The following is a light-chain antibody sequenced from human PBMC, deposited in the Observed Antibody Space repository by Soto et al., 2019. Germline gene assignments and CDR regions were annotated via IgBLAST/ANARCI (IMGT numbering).Light chain of an antibody. CDR1: ENIVGW. J-gene: IGKJ4*01. Sequence: EIVLTQSPATLSVSPGERVTLSCRASENIVGWLAWYQQKPGQAPRLLMSGASTRATGIADRFSGSGSGTEFTLTISSLQPEDFAVYYCQQYNSWPHTFGGGTKVEIK. CDR2: GAS. CDR3: QQYNSWPHT. V-gene: IGKV3-15*01.